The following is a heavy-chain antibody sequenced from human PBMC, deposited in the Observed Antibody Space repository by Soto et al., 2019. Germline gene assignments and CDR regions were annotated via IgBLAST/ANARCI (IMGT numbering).Heavy chain of an antibody. CDR1: GCTFTGYY. V-gene: IGHV1-2*02. CDR2: INPNSGGT. J-gene: IGHJ6*02. CDR3: ARDWMRLIQAADTTPNYGMDV. Sequence: XSVKVSCKASGCTFTGYYMHWVRQDPGQGLEWMGWINPNSGGTNYAQKFQGRVTMTRDTSISTAYMELSRLRSDDTAVYYCARDWMRLIQAADTTPNYGMDVWGQGTTVTVSS. D-gene: IGHD6-13*01.